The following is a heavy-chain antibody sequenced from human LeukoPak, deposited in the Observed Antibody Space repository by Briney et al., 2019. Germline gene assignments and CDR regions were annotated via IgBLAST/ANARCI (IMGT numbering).Heavy chain of an antibody. CDR2: INPNSGNT. CDR3: ASETQSVDYYDSSGYDY. Sequence: ASVKASCKASGYTFTSYDINWVRQATGQGLEWMGWINPNSGNTGYAQKFQGRVTMTRNTSISTAYMELSSLRSEDTAVYYCASETQSVDYYDSSGYDYWGQGTLVTVSS. D-gene: IGHD3-22*01. CDR1: GYTFTSYD. J-gene: IGHJ4*02. V-gene: IGHV1-8*01.